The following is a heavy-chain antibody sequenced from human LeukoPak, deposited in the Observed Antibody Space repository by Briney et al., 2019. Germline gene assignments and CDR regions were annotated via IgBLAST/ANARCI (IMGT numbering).Heavy chain of an antibody. J-gene: IGHJ4*02. CDR1: GYTFNKYS. CDR2: IIPIFGTA. Sequence: ASVKVSCKASGYTFNKYSISWVRQAPGQGLEWMGGIIPIFGTANYAQKFQGRVTITADKSTSTAYMELSSLRSEDTAVYYCARQTYYYDSSGYYAFDYWGQGTLVTVSS. V-gene: IGHV1-69*06. D-gene: IGHD3-22*01. CDR3: ARQTYYYDSSGYYAFDY.